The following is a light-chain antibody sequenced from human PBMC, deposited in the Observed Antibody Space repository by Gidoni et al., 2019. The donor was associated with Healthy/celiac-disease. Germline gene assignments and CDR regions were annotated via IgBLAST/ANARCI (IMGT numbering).Light chain of an antibody. CDR3: QQSYSTPYT. V-gene: IGKV1-39*01. J-gene: IGKJ2*01. CDR1: QSISSY. Sequence: DIQMTQSPSSLAAPVGDRVTTTCRASQSISSYLNWYQQKTGKDPKLLIYAASSLQSGVPSRFSGSGSGTDFTLTISSLQPEDFATYYCQQSYSTPYTFGQGTKLEIK. CDR2: AAS.